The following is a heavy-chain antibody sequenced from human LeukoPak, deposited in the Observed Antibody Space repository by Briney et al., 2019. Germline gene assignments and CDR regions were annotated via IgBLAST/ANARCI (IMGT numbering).Heavy chain of an antibody. D-gene: IGHD1-26*01. CDR3: ARVGGAEVYY. J-gene: IGHJ4*02. Sequence: SETLSLTCTASGGSISSYYWSWIRQPPGKGLEWIGYIYYSGSTNYNPSLKSRVTISVDTSKNQFSLKLSSVTAADTAVYYCARVGGAEVYYWGQRTLVTASS. CDR2: IYYSGST. CDR1: GGSISSYY. V-gene: IGHV4-59*01.